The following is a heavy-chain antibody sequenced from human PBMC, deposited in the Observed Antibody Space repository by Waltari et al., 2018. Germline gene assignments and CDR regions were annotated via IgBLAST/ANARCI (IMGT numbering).Heavy chain of an antibody. CDR1: GGSISSHY. CDR3: ARDFRVGYKSEAFDI. J-gene: IGHJ3*02. D-gene: IGHD5-12*01. V-gene: IGHV4-59*11. CDR2: NYYTGST. Sequence: QVGLQESGPGLVKPSETLSLMCTVPGGSISSHYSRWIRQPPGKGLEWIGYNYYTGSTHYNPSLKIRVTMAADTSKNQFSLKLSSVTAADTAVYYCARDFRVGYKSEAFDIWGQGTMVTVSS.